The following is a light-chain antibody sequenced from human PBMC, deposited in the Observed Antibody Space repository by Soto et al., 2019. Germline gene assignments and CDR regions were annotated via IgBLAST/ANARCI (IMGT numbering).Light chain of an antibody. CDR3: ATWADSLNARGV. CDR1: RSNIGNNA. Sequence: QSVLTQTPSASGTPGQTVTISCSGSRSNIGNNAVSWYQQFPGTAPKLLIYNNNQQPSGVPDRFSGSKSGSSASLAISGLQSEDEADYYCATWADSLNARGVFGGGTKLTVL. J-gene: IGLJ3*02. V-gene: IGLV1-44*01. CDR2: NNN.